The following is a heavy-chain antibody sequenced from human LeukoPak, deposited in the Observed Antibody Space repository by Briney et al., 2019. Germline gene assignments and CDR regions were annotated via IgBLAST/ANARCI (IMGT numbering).Heavy chain of an antibody. CDR2: ISSSSSYI. CDR1: RFTFSTCT. CDR3: ARDRTTVTTFDY. Sequence: AGGSLRLSCAASRFTFSTCTMNWVRQAPGKGLEWVSSISSSSSYIYYADSVKGRFTISRDNAKNSLYLQMNTLRAEDTAVYYCARDRTTVTTFDYWGQGTLVTVSS. V-gene: IGHV3-21*01. J-gene: IGHJ4*02. D-gene: IGHD4-17*01.